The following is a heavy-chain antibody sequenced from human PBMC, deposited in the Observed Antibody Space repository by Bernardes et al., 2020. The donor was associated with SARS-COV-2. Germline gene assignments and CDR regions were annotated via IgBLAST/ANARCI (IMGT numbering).Heavy chain of an antibody. V-gene: IGHV1-18*01. D-gene: IGHD2-2*01. CDR2: ISAYNGNT. J-gene: IGHJ4*02. Sequence: ASVKVSCKASGYTFTSYGISWVRQAPGQGLEWMGWISAYNGNTNYAQKLQGRVTMTTDTSTSTAYMELRSLRSDDTAVYYCARDSSTSCYRGACDFDYWGQGTLVTVSS. CDR1: GYTFTSYG. CDR3: ARDSSTSCYRGACDFDY.